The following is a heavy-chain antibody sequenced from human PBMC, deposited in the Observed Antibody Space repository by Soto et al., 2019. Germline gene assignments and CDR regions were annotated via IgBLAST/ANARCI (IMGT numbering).Heavy chain of an antibody. V-gene: IGHV1-69*12. CDR1: GGTFSSYA. CDR2: IIHIFGTA. CDR3: ARHPGGRGYYYGMDV. D-gene: IGHD2-15*01. Sequence: QVQLVQSGAEVKKPGSSVKVSCKASGGTFSSYAISWVRQAPGQGLAWMGGIIHIFGTANYAQKFQGRVTITVDESTSAAYMELSSLRSEDTALYDWARHPGGRGYYYGMDVWGQGTTVTVSS. J-gene: IGHJ6*02.